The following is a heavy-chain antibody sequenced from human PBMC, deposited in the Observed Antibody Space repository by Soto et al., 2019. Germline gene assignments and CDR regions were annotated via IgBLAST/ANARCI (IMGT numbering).Heavy chain of an antibody. Sequence: ASVKVSCKASGYTFTGYCMHWVRQAPGQGLEWMGWINPNSGGTNYAQKFQGWVTMTRDTSISTAYMELSRLRSDDTAVYYCARDSRTAADIYYYYVMDVWGQGTTVTVSS. CDR1: GYTFTGYC. CDR2: INPNSGGT. V-gene: IGHV1-2*04. D-gene: IGHD6-13*01. CDR3: ARDSRTAADIYYYYVMDV. J-gene: IGHJ6*02.